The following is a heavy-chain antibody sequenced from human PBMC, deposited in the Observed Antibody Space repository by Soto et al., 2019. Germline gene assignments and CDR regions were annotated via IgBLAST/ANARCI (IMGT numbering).Heavy chain of an antibody. Sequence: PGGSLRLSCGASGFTFSSYWMTWVRQAPGKGLEWVANIKHDGSEKYYVDSVKGRFTISRDNVKNSLYLEMNSLRAEDTAVYYCARAPTYYDFWSGYKYMAVWGKGTTVTVSS. CDR1: GFTFSSYW. CDR2: IKHDGSEK. CDR3: ARAPTYYDFWSGYKYMAV. V-gene: IGHV3-7*01. J-gene: IGHJ6*03. D-gene: IGHD3-3*01.